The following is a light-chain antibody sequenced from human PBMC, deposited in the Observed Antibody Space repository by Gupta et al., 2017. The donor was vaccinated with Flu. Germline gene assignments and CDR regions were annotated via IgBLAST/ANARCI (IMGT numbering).Light chain of an antibody. Sequence: GQTARITCSGDVLPKKFAYWYQQKPGQAPVLLIYKDIERPSGIPERFSGSSSGATVTLTSSGVQAEDEADYYCQSADISGNYVPFGGGTKLTVL. V-gene: IGLV3-25*03. CDR2: KDI. CDR1: VLPKKF. J-gene: IGLJ2*01. CDR3: QSADISGNYVP.